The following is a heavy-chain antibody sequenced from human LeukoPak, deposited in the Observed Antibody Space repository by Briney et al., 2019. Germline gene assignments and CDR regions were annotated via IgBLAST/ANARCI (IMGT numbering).Heavy chain of an antibody. J-gene: IGHJ4*01. V-gene: IGHV4-39*01. CDR3: ARHLWSRNRFDY. CDR1: AGSISSSDYY. D-gene: IGHD2-21*01. CDR2: ISYRGNT. Sequence: SETLSLTCSVSAGSISSSDYYWGWIRQPPGKGLEWIGSISYRGNTYYNPSLKSRVTISVDTSRNQFSLQLTSVTAADTAVYSCARHLWSRNRFDYCADGTLVTVSS.